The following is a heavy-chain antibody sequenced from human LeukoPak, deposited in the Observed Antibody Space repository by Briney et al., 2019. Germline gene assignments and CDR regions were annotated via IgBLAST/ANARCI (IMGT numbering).Heavy chain of an antibody. CDR2: IYYSGST. CDR3: ARQHRPSGWYSSPSLDY. D-gene: IGHD6-6*01. V-gene: IGHV4-39*01. CDR1: GGSISSSSYY. Sequence: PSETLSLTCTVSGGSISSSSYYWGWIRQPPGKGLEWIGSIYYSGSTYYNPSLKSRVTISVDTSKNQFSLKLSSVTAADTAVYYCARQHRPSGWYSSPSLDYWGQGTLVTVSS. J-gene: IGHJ4*02.